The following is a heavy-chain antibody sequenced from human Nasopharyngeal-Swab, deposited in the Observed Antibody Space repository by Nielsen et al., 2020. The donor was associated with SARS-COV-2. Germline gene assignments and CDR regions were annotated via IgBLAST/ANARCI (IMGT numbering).Heavy chain of an antibody. CDR3: ARHGGGWNDAFLDY. CDR1: GFVFSDYW. D-gene: IGHD1-1*01. J-gene: IGHJ4*02. Sequence: GGSLRLSCAASGFVFSDYWMHWVRQAPGKGPMGVSRVKRNGRSAAYADSVMGRFTISRDNAKNTLILQMNSLRADDSAIYYCARHGGGWNDAFLDYWGQGTLVTVSS. CDR2: VKRNGRSA. V-gene: IGHV3-74*01.